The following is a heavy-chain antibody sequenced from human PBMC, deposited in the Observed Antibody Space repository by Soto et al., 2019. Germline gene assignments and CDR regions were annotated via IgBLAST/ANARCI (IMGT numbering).Heavy chain of an antibody. CDR2: MNPNSGNT. J-gene: IGHJ3*02. V-gene: IGHV1-8*01. D-gene: IGHD2-21*02. CDR3: ARGQGGDAYDAFDI. CDR1: GYTFTSYD. Sequence: ASVKVSCKASGYTFTSYDINWVRQATGQGLEWMGWMNPNSGNTGYAQTFQGRVTMTRDTSTSTVYMELSSLRSEDTAVYYCARGQGGDAYDAFDIWGQGTMVTVSS.